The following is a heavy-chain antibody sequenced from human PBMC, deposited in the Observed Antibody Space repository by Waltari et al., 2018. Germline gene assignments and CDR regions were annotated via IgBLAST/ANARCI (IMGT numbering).Heavy chain of an antibody. D-gene: IGHD4-17*01. V-gene: IGHV4-39*07. CDR2: IYYSGST. J-gene: IGHJ4*02. Sequence: QLQLQESGPGLVKPSETLSLTCTVSGGSISSSSYYWGWIRQPPGKGLEWIGSIYYSGSTYYNPSLKSRVTISVDTSKNQFSLKLSSVTAEDTAVYYCARGYGDYFDYWGQGTLVTVSS. CDR1: GGSISSSSYY. CDR3: ARGYGDYFDY.